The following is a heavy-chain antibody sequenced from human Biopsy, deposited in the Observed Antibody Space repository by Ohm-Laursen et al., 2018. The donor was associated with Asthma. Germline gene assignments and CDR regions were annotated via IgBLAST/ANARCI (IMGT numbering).Heavy chain of an antibody. Sequence: ASVKVSCNASGYPFIGYHIHWMRQAPGQGLEWMGRINPNSGATNYAQKFQDRVTMTRDTPISTAYMEVSRLRSDDTAVYYCARGQKSAGDRWFDPWGQGTLVTVSS. V-gene: IGHV1-2*06. J-gene: IGHJ5*02. D-gene: IGHD6-13*01. CDR1: GYPFIGYH. CDR2: INPNSGAT. CDR3: ARGQKSAGDRWFDP.